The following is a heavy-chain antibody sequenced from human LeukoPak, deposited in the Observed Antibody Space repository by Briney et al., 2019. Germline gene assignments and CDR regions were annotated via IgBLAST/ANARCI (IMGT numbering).Heavy chain of an antibody. Sequence: SVKVSCKASGGTFSSYAISWVRQAPGQGLEWMGGIIPIFGTANYAQKFQGRVTITADKSTSTAYMELSSLRSEDTAVYYCARVGSSSSYYYYYYMDVWGKGTTVTVSS. CDR2: IIPIFGTA. CDR1: GGTFSSYA. CDR3: ARVGSSSSYYYYYYMDV. D-gene: IGHD6-6*01. V-gene: IGHV1-69*06. J-gene: IGHJ6*03.